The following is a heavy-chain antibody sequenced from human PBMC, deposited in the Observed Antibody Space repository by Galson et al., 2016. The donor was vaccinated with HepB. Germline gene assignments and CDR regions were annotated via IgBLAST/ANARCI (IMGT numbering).Heavy chain of an antibody. Sequence: SLRLSCAASGFTFSDHYMDWVRQAPGKGLEWVGRIRSRKIIYTTEYATSVKGRITISRDDSKNLMFLQMTSLKIEDTAVYFCVSGRTGSGFDYWGQGILVTVSS. CDR1: GFTFSDHY. D-gene: IGHD1-26*01. V-gene: IGHV3-72*01. CDR3: VSGRTGSGFDY. CDR2: IRSRKIIYTT. J-gene: IGHJ4*02.